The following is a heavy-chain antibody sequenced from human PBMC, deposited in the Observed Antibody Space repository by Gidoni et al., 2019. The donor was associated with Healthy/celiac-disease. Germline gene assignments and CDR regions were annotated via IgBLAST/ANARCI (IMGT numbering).Heavy chain of an antibody. Sequence: EVQLVESGGGLVKPGGSLRLSWAASGFTFSNAWMSWVRKAPGKGLEWVGRIKSKTDGGTTDYAAPVKGRFTISRDDSKNTLYLQMNSLKTEDTAVFYCTTLLHCSGGSCYSDWGQGTLVTVSS. CDR3: TTLLHCSGGSCYSD. D-gene: IGHD2-15*01. J-gene: IGHJ4*02. CDR2: IKSKTDGGTT. V-gene: IGHV3-15*01. CDR1: GFTFSNAW.